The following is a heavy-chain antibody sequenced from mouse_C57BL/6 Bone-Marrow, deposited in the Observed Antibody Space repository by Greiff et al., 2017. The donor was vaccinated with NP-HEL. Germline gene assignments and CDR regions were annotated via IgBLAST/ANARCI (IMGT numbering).Heavy chain of an antibody. V-gene: IGHV1-80*01. CDR2: IYPGDGDT. J-gene: IGHJ4*01. Sequence: QVQLKESGAELVKPGASVKISCKASGYAFSSYWMNWVKQRPGKGLEWIGQIYPGDGDTTYNGKFKGKATLTADKSSSTAYMQLRSLTSEDAAVYICARHDVQFITTDQAHYYAMDYWGQGTSVTVSS. CDR3: ARHDVQFITTDQAHYYAMDY. D-gene: IGHD1-1*01. CDR1: GYAFSSYW.